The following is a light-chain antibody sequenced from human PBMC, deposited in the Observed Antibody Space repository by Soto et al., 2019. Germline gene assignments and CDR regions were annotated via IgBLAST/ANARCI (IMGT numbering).Light chain of an antibody. CDR2: GVS. CDR1: QSVSSTY. V-gene: IGKV3-20*01. J-gene: IGKJ1*01. CDR3: QQYGSSPWT. Sequence: EIVLTQSPGTLSLSPGERATLSCRASQSVSSTYLAWFQQKPGQTPRLLIYGVSSRATGVPDRFSGSGSGTDFPLTISRLEPEDFAVYYCQQYGSSPWTFGPGTKVEIK.